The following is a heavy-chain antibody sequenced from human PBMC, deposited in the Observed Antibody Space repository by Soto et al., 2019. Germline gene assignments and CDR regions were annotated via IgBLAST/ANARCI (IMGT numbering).Heavy chain of an antibody. V-gene: IGHV3-30*18. J-gene: IGHJ4*02. D-gene: IGHD6-19*01. Sequence: LRLSCAASGFTFSSYCMHWVRQAPGKGLEWVAVISYDGSNKYYADSVKGRFTISRDNSKNTLYLQMNSLRAEDTAVYYCAKVRWGWPISGYFDYWGQGTLVTVSS. CDR2: ISYDGSNK. CDR3: AKVRWGWPISGYFDY. CDR1: GFTFSSYC.